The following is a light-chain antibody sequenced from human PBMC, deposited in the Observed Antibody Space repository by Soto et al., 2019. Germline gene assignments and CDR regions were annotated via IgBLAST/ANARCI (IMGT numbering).Light chain of an antibody. CDR3: QQYGSSPWT. Sequence: EIVLTQSPGTLSLSPGERATLSCRARQRVSSSYLAGYQQKPGQAPRLLIYGSSSRSTGIPDRFSGSGSGTDFTLTISRLEPEDFAVCYCQQYGSSPWTVGKGNKVEIK. V-gene: IGKV3-20*01. J-gene: IGKJ1*01. CDR2: GSS. CDR1: QRVSSSY.